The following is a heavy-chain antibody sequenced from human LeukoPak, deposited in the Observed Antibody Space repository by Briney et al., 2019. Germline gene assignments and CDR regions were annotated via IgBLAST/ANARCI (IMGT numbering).Heavy chain of an antibody. J-gene: IGHJ4*02. Sequence: HSVTLSLTCTVSGGSFSSGGYYWIWIRQHPGKGLEWIGYIYKSESTYYNPSLKSRVTISVDTSKNQFSLKLSSVTAADTAVYYCARGFRGTADYWGQGTLVTVAS. D-gene: IGHD1-1*01. CDR3: ARGFRGTADY. CDR1: GGSFSSGGYY. CDR2: IYKSEST. V-gene: IGHV4-31*03.